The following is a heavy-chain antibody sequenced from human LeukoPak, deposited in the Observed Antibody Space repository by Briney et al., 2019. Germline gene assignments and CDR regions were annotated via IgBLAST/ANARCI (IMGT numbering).Heavy chain of an antibody. J-gene: IGHJ4*02. V-gene: IGHV3-48*04. CDR2: ISSSSSTI. CDR3: AMMTTVTTDY. D-gene: IGHD4-17*01. CDR1: GFTFSSYS. Sequence: PGGSLRLSCAASGFTFSSYSMNWVRQAPGKGLEWVSYISSSSSTIYYADSVKGRFTISRDNAKNSLYLQMNSLRAEDTAVYYCAMMTTVTTDYWGQGTLVTVSS.